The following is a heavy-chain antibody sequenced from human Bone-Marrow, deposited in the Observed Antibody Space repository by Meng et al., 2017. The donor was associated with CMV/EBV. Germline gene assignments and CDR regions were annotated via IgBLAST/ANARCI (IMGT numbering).Heavy chain of an antibody. Sequence: ASVKVSCKVSGYTLTELSMHWVRQAPGKGLEWMGGFDPEDGETIYAQKFQGRVTMTEDTSTDTAYMELSSLRSEDTAVYYCARDDGGGYCSSTSCYRLVRYGMDVWGQGTTVTVSS. CDR1: GYTLTELS. CDR3: ARDDGGGYCSSTSCYRLVRYGMDV. D-gene: IGHD2-2*02. J-gene: IGHJ6*02. V-gene: IGHV1-24*01. CDR2: FDPEDGET.